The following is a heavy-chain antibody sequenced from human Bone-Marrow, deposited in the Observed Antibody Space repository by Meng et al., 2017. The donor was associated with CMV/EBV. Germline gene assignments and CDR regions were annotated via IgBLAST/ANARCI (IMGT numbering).Heavy chain of an antibody. V-gene: IGHV1-18*01. J-gene: IGHJ4*02. CDR2: ISVYNGNT. CDR1: GHTFSTLG. Sequence: QVQLVQAGAAVKKPGASVKVSCKTSGHTFSTLGITWVRQATGQGLEWMGWISVYNGNTEYSQKLQGRVTMTTDTSTSTVYMELRSLRSDDTAVYYCARDLRYFDWLPLYYWGQGTLVTVSS. D-gene: IGHD3-9*01. CDR3: ARDLRYFDWLPLYY.